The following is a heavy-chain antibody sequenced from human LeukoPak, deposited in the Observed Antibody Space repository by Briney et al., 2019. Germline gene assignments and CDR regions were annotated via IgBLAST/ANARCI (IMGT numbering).Heavy chain of an antibody. CDR1: GFTFSSYW. J-gene: IGHJ4*02. V-gene: IGHV3-7*05. Sequence: GGSLGLSCAASGFTFSSYWMSWVRRAPGKGLEWVANIKPDGSEKYYVDSVKGRFTISRDNAKNSLYLQMSSLRAEDTAVYYCVRDITAFDYWGQGILVTVSS. CDR3: VRDITAFDY. CDR2: IKPDGSEK. D-gene: IGHD1-14*01.